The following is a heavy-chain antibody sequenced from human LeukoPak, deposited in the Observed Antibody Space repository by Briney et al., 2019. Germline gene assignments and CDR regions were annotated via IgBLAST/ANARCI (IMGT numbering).Heavy chain of an antibody. Sequence: PSETLSLTCTVSGYSISSGYYWGWIRQPPGKGLEWIGSIYHSGSTYYNPSLKSRVTISVDTSKNQFSLKLSSVTAADTAVYYCARGVGISSWSNNWFDPWGQGTLVTVSS. D-gene: IGHD6-13*01. CDR3: ARGVGISSWSNNWFDP. CDR2: IYHSGST. V-gene: IGHV4-38-2*02. J-gene: IGHJ5*02. CDR1: GYSISSGYY.